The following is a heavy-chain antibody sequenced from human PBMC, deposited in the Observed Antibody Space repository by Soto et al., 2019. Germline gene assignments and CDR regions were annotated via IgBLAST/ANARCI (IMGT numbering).Heavy chain of an antibody. V-gene: IGHV3-7*01. CDR1: GFTFSSYW. CDR3: ARDNYDFWSGYPNTFDY. J-gene: IGHJ4*02. D-gene: IGHD3-3*01. Sequence: GGSLRLSCAASGFTFSSYWMSWVRQAPGKGLEWVANIKQDGSEKYYVDSVKGRFTISRDNAKNSLYLQMNSLGAEDTAVYYCARDNYDFWSGYPNTFDYWGQGTLVTVSS. CDR2: IKQDGSEK.